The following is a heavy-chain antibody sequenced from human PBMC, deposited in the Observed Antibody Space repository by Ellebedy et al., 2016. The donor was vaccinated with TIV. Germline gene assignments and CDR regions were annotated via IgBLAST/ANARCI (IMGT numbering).Heavy chain of an antibody. V-gene: IGHV3-33*08. J-gene: IGHJ4*02. CDR2: IWYDGSNK. CDR3: ARDQLRCGGDCYSVPRYYFDY. D-gene: IGHD2-21*02. CDR1: GFSFDIYS. Sequence: GESLKISCEASGFSFDIYSMHWVRQAPGKGLEWVAVIWYDGSNKYYADSVKGRFTISRDNSKNTLYLQMNSLRAEDTAVYYCARDQLRCGGDCYSVPRYYFDYWGQGTLVTVSS.